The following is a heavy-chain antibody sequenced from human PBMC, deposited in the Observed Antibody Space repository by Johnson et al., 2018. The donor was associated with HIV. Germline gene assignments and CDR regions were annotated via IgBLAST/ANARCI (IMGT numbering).Heavy chain of an antibody. D-gene: IGHD1-26*01. CDR2: ISYDGRNK. V-gene: IGHV3-33*05. CDR1: GFTFSSYG. CDR3: ARWSTEVSDAFDI. Sequence: QVQLVESGGGVVQPGKSLRLSCVASGFTFSSYGMHWVRQAPGRGLEWVAVISYDGRNKYYADSVKGPFTISSVNAKNPLYLQMNSLRAEDTALYYCARWSTEVSDAFDIWGQGTMVTVSS. J-gene: IGHJ3*02.